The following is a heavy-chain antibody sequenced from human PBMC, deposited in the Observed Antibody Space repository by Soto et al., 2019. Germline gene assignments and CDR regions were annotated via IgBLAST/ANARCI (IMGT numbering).Heavy chain of an antibody. J-gene: IGHJ4*02. CDR1: SGSISSYY. D-gene: IGHD5-18*01. CDR3: ARDIRGYSRAFDY. CDR2: VYYSGST. V-gene: IGHV4-59*01. Sequence: SETLSLTCSVSSGSISSYYWSWIRQPPGKGLEWIGYVYYSGSTNYNPSLKSRVTISIDTSSNQFSLELTSVTAADTAVYYCARDIRGYSRAFDYWGQGTLVTVSS.